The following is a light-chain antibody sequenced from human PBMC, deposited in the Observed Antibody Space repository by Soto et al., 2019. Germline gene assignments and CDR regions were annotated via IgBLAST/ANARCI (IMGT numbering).Light chain of an antibody. J-gene: IGKJ4*01. Sequence: DIQMTQSPSSVSASVGDRVTITCRASQDISSWVAWYQQKPGKAPKLLISAASSLQSGVPRRFSGSGSGTDFTLVISSLQAEDFATYFCQQGDSFPFTFGWGTKVDIK. V-gene: IGKV1-12*01. CDR3: QQGDSFPFT. CDR2: AAS. CDR1: QDISSW.